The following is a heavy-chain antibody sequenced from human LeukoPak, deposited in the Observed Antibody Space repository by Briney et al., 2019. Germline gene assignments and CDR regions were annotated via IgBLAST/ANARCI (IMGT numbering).Heavy chain of an antibody. V-gene: IGHV1-18*01. CDR2: IRGNNGKT. J-gene: IGHJ4*02. D-gene: IGHD2-2*01. CDR1: GDTFSNYG. Sequence: ASVKVSSKATGDTFSNYGISWVRQAPGQGLEWMGWIRGNNGKTRYASKFQDGITMTTDTSTNTAYLELRSLRSDDTAVYYCARDRGIEVVPDSVSDQWGQGCLVTVSS. CDR3: ARDRGIEVVPDSVSDQ.